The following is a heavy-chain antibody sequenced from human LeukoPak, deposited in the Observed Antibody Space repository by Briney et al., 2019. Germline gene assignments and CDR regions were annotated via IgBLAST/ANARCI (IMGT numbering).Heavy chain of an antibody. V-gene: IGHV3-48*01. D-gene: IGHD6-13*01. Sequence: GGSLRLSCAASGFTFSSYSMNWVRQAPGKGLEWVSYISSSSSTIYYADSVKGRFTISRDNAKNSLYLQMNSLRAEDTAVYYCARGFDSSWYDFNADYWGQRTLVTVSS. J-gene: IGHJ4*02. CDR1: GFTFSSYS. CDR3: ARGFDSSWYDFNADY. CDR2: ISSSSSTI.